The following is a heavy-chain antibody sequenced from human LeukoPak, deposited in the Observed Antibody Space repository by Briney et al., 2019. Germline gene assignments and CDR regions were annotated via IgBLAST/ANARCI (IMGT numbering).Heavy chain of an antibody. Sequence: SETLSLTCTVSGGSISSGGYYWSWIRQHPGKGLEWIGYIYYSGSTYYNPSLRSRVTISVDTSKNQFSLKLSSVTAADTAVYYCAREGRHFDSGYAFDIWGQGTMVTVSS. CDR1: GGSISSGGYY. D-gene: IGHD3-9*01. CDR2: IYYSGST. J-gene: IGHJ3*02. CDR3: AREGRHFDSGYAFDI. V-gene: IGHV4-31*03.